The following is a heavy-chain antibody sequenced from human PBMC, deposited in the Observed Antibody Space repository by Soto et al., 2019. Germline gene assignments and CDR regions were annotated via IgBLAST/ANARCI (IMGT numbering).Heavy chain of an antibody. D-gene: IGHD4-17*01. V-gene: IGHV1-46*03. CDR2: INPSGGFT. CDR3: ARLRSPTYGDPTDY. Sequence: ASVKVSCKASGYTFTSYYIHWVRQAPGQGLEWMGIINPSGGFTSYAQRFQGRVTMTRDTSTSTVYMELRSQRSEDTAIYYCARLRSPTYGDPTDYWGQGTLVTVSS. J-gene: IGHJ4*02. CDR1: GYTFTSYY.